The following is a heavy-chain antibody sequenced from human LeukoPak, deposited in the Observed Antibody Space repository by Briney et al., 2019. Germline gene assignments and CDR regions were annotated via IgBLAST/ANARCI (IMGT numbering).Heavy chain of an antibody. CDR3: AIGPGGLFNY. Sequence: GGTLRLSCAASGFTFSSYAMSWVRQAPGKGLEWVSSISGSGGSTYYADSVKGRFTISRDNSKNTLYLQMNTLRADDTAVYYCAIGPGGLFNYWGQGTLVTVSS. V-gene: IGHV3-23*01. D-gene: IGHD4-23*01. CDR2: ISGSGGST. CDR1: GFTFSSYA. J-gene: IGHJ4*02.